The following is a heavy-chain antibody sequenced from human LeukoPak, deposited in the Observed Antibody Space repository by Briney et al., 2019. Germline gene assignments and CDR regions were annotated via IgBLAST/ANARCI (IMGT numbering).Heavy chain of an antibody. Sequence: GGSLRLSCAASGFTFSSYSMNWVRQAPGKGLEWVSSISSSSSYIYYADSVKGRFTISRDNSKNTLYLQMNSLRAEDTAVYYCAKRTSGYSNPFDYRGQGTLVTVSP. CDR1: GFTFSSYS. V-gene: IGHV3-21*04. D-gene: IGHD5-18*01. J-gene: IGHJ4*02. CDR2: ISSSSSYI. CDR3: AKRTSGYSNPFDY.